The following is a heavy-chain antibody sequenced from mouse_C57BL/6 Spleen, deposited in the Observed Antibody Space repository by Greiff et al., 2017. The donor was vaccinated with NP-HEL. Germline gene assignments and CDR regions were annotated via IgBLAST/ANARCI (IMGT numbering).Heavy chain of an antibody. V-gene: IGHV2-2*01. CDR2: IWSGGST. CDR3: ARRDDYGFYYAMDY. CDR1: GFSLTSYG. J-gene: IGHJ4*01. Sequence: VKLQESGPGLVQPSQSLSITCTVSGFSLTSYGVHWVRQSPGKGLEWLGVIWSGGSTDYNAAFISRLSISKDNSKSQVFFKMNSLQADDTAIYYCARRDDYGFYYAMDYWGQGTSVTVSS. D-gene: IGHD2-4*01.